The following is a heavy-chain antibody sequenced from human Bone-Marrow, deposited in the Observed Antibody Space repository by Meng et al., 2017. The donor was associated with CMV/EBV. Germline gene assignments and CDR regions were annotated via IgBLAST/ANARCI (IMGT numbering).Heavy chain of an antibody. J-gene: IGHJ6*02. CDR1: GFTFSSYA. Sequence: GGSLRLSCAASGFTFSSYAMSWVRQAPGKGLEWVSAISGSGGSTYYADSVKGRFTISRDNSKNTLYLQMNSLRAEDTAVYYCAKNLFNGILTGYSISSYYYYGMDVWGQGTTVTVSS. D-gene: IGHD3-9*01. CDR2: ISGSGGST. V-gene: IGHV3-23*01. CDR3: AKNLFNGILTGYSISSYYYYGMDV.